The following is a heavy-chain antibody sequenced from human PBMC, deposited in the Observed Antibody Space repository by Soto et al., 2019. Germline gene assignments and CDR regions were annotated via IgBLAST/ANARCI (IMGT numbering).Heavy chain of an antibody. CDR3: ARGRGSGSSFYYYGMDV. CDR2: IYYSGST. D-gene: IGHD3-10*01. Sequence: KPSETLSLTCTVSGGSISSYYWSWIRQPPGKGLEWIGYIYYSGSTNYNPSLKSRVTISVDTSKNQFSLKLSSVTAADTAVYYCARGRGSGSSFYYYGMDVWGQGTTVTV. CDR1: GGSISSYY. J-gene: IGHJ6*02. V-gene: IGHV4-59*01.